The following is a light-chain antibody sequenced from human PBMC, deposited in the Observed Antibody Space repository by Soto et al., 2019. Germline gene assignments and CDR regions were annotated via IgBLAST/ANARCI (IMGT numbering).Light chain of an antibody. CDR2: KAS. J-gene: IGKJ5*01. CDR3: QQASSFPPT. Sequence: DIQMTQSPSTLSGSVGDRVTITCRASQTISSWLAWYQQKPGKAPKLLIYKASTLKSGVPSRFSGSGSGTEFTLTISSLQPDDFATYYCQQASSFPPTFGQGTRLEIK. V-gene: IGKV1-5*03. CDR1: QTISSW.